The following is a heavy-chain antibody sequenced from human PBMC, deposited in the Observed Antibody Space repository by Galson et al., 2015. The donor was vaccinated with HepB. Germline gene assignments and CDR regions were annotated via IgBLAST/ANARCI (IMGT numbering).Heavy chain of an antibody. J-gene: IGHJ6*02. CDR1: GYTFTSYA. V-gene: IGHV1-3*01. D-gene: IGHD3-10*01. CDR3: ARLPWGVRGVHGGWDYGMDV. CDR2: INAGNDNT. Sequence: SVKVSCKASGYTFTSYAMHWVRQAPGQRLEWMGWINAGNDNTKYSQKFQGRVTITRDTSASTAYMELSSLRSEDTAVYYCARLPWGVRGVHGGWDYGMDVWGQGTTVTASS.